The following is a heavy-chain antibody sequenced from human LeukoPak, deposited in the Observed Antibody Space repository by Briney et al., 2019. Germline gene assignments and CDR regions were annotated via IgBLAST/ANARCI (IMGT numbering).Heavy chain of an antibody. CDR3: ARDASSYGGKSWGEGY. CDR2: IIPIFGTT. Sequence: SVKVSCKASGGTFSSYAITWVRQAPGQGLEWVGGIIPIFGTTKYAQKFQGRATITADASATTAYMELVSLTSGDTAVYYCARDASSYGGKSWGEGYWGQGTRVTVSS. V-gene: IGHV1-69*13. CDR1: GGTFSSYA. J-gene: IGHJ4*02. D-gene: IGHD4-17*01.